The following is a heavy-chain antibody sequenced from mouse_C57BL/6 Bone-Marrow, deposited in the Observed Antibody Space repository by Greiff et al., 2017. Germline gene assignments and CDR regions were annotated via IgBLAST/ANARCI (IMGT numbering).Heavy chain of an antibody. J-gene: IGHJ2*01. D-gene: IGHD1-1*01. CDR1: GFSFNTYA. CDR2: IRSKSNNYAT. V-gene: IGHV10-1*01. Sequence: EVQLVESGGGLVQPKGSLKLSCAASGFSFNTYAMNWVRQAPGKGLEWVARIRSKSNNYATYYADSVKDRFTISRDDSESMLYLQMNNLKTEDTAMYYCVLFTTVTDYWGQGTTLTVAS. CDR3: VLFTTVTDY.